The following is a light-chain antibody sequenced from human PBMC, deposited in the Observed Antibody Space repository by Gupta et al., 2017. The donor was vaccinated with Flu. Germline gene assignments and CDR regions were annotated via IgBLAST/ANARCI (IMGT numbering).Light chain of an antibody. Sequence: DIQMTQSPSSLSASVGDRVTFTCRASQGISIYLNWYQQKPGKAPKLLIYAASSLQSGVPSKLSGSGYGKDFTLTISSRQPEDFATYFCQQTYITGLGAFGQGTQVEIK. J-gene: IGKJ5*01. CDR2: AAS. CDR3: QQTYITGLGA. CDR1: QGISIY. V-gene: IGKV1-39*01.